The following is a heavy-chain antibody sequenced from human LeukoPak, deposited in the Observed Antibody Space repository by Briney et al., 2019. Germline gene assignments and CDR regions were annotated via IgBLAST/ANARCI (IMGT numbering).Heavy chain of an antibody. CDR1: GFTFNSYW. Sequence: PGGSLRLSCAASGFTFNSYWMTWVRQAPGKGLEWVANINQVGSEKYYVDSVKGRFTISRDNAKNSLSLQMNSLRAEDTAVYYCARDSGVPAAIRAAFDLWGQGTMVTVSS. D-gene: IGHD2-2*01. V-gene: IGHV3-7*01. CDR2: INQVGSEK. CDR3: ARDSGVPAAIRAAFDL. J-gene: IGHJ3*01.